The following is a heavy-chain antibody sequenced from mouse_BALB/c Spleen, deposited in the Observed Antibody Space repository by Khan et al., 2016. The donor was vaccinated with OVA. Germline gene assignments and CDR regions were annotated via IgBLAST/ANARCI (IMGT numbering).Heavy chain of an antibody. CDR2: INTYTGKA. CDR1: GYTFTNYG. J-gene: IGHJ1*01. D-gene: IGHD6-2*01. CDR3: ARISSYWYSDF. Sequence: QIQLVQSGPELKKPGETVKISCKASGYTFTNYGMNWVKQAPGKGLKWMGWINTYTGKATYGDDFKGRFALSLETYASTAYLQINNLINEDMATYFCARISSYWYSDFWGAGTTVTVSS. V-gene: IGHV9-1*02.